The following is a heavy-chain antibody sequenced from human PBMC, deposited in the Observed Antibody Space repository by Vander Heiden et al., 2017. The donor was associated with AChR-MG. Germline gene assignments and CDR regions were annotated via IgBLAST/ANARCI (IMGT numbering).Heavy chain of an antibody. J-gene: IGHJ6*02. CDR2: IYYSGST. CDR1: GGPVSSGSCF. D-gene: IGHD6-19*01. Sequence: QVQLQASGPGLVTPSETLSLTCTVSGGPVSSGSCFWIWIRQPRGKGLEWIGYIYYSGSTNYNPSLKSRVTISVDTSKNQCSLKLSSVTAADTAVYYCARDLPVDSGQYYGMDVWGQGPTVTVSS. V-gene: IGHV4-61*01. CDR3: ARDLPVDSGQYYGMDV.